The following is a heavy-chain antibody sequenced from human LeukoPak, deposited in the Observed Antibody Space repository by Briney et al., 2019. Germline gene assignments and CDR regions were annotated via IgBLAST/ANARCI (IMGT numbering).Heavy chain of an antibody. CDR3: ARARGSSWDHTQFFDY. CDR2: ISYDGSNK. Sequence: PGRSLRLSCAASGFTFSSYAMHWVRQAPGKGLEWVAVISYDGSNKYYADSVKGRFTISRDNSKNTLYLQMNSLRAEDTAVYCCARARGSSWDHTQFFDYWGQGTLVTVSS. D-gene: IGHD6-13*01. V-gene: IGHV3-30-3*01. CDR1: GFTFSSYA. J-gene: IGHJ4*02.